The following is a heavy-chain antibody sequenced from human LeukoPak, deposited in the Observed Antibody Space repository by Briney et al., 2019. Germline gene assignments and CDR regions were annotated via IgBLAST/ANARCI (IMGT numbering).Heavy chain of an antibody. CDR1: VGSTSSSNW. V-gene: IGHV4-4*02. CDR2: IYHSGST. CDR3: ARDRNGAFDP. Sequence: SETLSLTCAVSVGSTSSSNWWSWVRQPPGKGLEWIGEIYHSGSTNYNPSLQSRVTISVDKSKNQFSLKLSSVTAADTAVYYCARDRNGAFDPWGQGTLVTVSS. D-gene: IGHD1-26*01. J-gene: IGHJ5*02.